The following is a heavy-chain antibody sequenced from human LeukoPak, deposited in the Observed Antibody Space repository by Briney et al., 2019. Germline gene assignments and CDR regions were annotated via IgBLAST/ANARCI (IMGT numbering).Heavy chain of an antibody. CDR2: IYYRGST. D-gene: IGHD2-15*01. CDR1: GGSLSSYY. J-gene: IGHJ4*02. CDR3: ARDRGCSGGSCYYDY. Sequence: SETLSLTCTVSGGSLSSYYWSWIRQPPGKGLEWIGYIYYRGSTNYNPSLKSRVTISVDTSKNQFSLRLSSVTAADTAVYYCARDRGCSGGSCYYDYWGQGTLVTVSS. V-gene: IGHV4-59*01.